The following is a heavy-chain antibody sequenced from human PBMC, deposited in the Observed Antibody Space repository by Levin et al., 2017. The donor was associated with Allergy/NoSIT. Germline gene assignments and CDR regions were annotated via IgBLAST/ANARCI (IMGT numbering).Heavy chain of an antibody. CDR1: GFTFSSYA. V-gene: IGHV3-23*01. J-gene: IGHJ6*02. CDR2: ISGSGGST. CDR3: AKRGKTGTPYYYGMDV. D-gene: IGHD1-1*01. Sequence: GESLKISCAASGFTFSSYAMSWVRQAPGKGLEWVSAISGSGGSTYYADSVKGRFTISRDNSKNTLYLQMNSLRAEDTAVYYCAKRGKTGTPYYYGMDVWGQGTTVTVSS.